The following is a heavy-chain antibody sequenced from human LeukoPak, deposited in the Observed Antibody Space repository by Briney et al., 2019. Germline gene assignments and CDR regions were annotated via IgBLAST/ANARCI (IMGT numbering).Heavy chain of an antibody. D-gene: IGHD6-19*01. Sequence: GGSLRLSCVGSGFIFSDYPIHWVRQAPGKGLEHVSATSTDGGDTYYGDSVKDRFTISRDDSKNTLFLLMGKPRPGDTAVYYCARDLRSSGWWGYAFDLWGQGTVVTVSS. J-gene: IGHJ3*01. CDR3: ARDLRSSGWWGYAFDL. CDR1: GFIFSDYP. CDR2: TSTDGGDT. V-gene: IGHV3-64*02.